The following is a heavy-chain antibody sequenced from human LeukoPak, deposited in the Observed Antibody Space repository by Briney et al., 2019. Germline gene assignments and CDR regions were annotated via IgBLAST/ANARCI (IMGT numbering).Heavy chain of an antibody. CDR1: GFTFSSYW. V-gene: IGHV3-7*01. J-gene: IGHJ6*02. CDR3: ARVRTTWNYYGMDV. CDR2: IKEDESGK. D-gene: IGHD4-11*01. Sequence: GGSLRLSCAASGFTFSSYWMSWVRQAPGKGLEWVANIKEDESGKYYVDSVKGRFTISRDNAKNSLYLQMSGLRVEDTAMYYCARVRTTWNYYGMDVWGQGTTVTVSS.